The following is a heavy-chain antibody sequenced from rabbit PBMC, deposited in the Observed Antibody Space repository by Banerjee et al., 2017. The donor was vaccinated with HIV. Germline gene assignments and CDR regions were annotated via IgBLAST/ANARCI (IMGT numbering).Heavy chain of an antibody. Sequence: QSLEESGGDLVKPGASLTLTCTASGFSFSNGYVMCWVRQAPGKGLEWIACINTISGDTVYATWAKGRFTISKASWTTVTLQMTSLTAADTASYFCARNPGGNLGTRLDLWGPGTLVTVS. V-gene: IGHV1S40*01. CDR2: INTISGDT. CDR1: GFSFSNGYV. J-gene: IGHJ6*01. CDR3: ARNPGGNLGTRLDL. D-gene: IGHD7-1*01.